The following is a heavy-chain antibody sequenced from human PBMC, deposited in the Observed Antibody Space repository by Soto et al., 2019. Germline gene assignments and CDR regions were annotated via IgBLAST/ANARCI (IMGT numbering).Heavy chain of an antibody. CDR3: ARHPRRGYCSGGSCYSGDWFDP. CDR2: INAGNGNT. CDR1: GYTFTSYA. D-gene: IGHD2-15*01. J-gene: IGHJ5*02. Sequence: GASVKVSCKASGYTFTSYAMHWVRQAPGQRLEWMGWINAGNGNTKYSQKFQGRVTITRDTSASTAYMELSSLRSEDTAVYYCARHPRRGYCSGGSCYSGDWFDPWGQGTLVTVSS. V-gene: IGHV1-3*01.